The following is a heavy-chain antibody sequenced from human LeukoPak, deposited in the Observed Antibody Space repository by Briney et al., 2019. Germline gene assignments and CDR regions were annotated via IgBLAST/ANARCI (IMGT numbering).Heavy chain of an antibody. CDR1: GGSISSYY. CDR2: IYYSGST. CDR3: ARSYYYGSGSYGLDY. J-gene: IGHJ4*02. Sequence: SETLSLTCTVSGGSISSYYWSWIRQPPGKGLEWIGYIYYSGSTNYNPSLKSRVTISVDTSKNQFFLKLSSVTAADTAVYYCARSYYYGSGSYGLDYWGQGTLVTVSS. V-gene: IGHV4-59*01. D-gene: IGHD3-10*01.